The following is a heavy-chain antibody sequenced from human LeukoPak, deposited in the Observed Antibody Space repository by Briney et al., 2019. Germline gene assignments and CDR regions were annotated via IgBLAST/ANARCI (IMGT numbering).Heavy chain of an antibody. CDR2: ISYDGSNK. Sequence: GGSLRLSCAASGFTFSSYGMHWVRQAPGKGLEWVAVISYDGSNKYYADSVKGRFTISRDNSKNTLYLQMNSLRAEDTAVYYCAKDSPHYYGSGSYWVYWGQGTLVTVSS. CDR3: AKDSPHYYGSGSYWVY. J-gene: IGHJ4*02. V-gene: IGHV3-30*18. CDR1: GFTFSSYG. D-gene: IGHD3-10*01.